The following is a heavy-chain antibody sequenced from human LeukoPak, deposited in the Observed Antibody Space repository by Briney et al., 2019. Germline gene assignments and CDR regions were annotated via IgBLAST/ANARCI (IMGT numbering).Heavy chain of an antibody. J-gene: IGHJ4*02. Sequence: SVKVSCKASGGTFSSYAISWVRQAPGQGLEWMGGIIPIFGTANYAQKFQGRVTITTDESMSTAYMELSSLRSEDTAVYYCARSPNDYGDYVGYYFDYWGQGTLVTVSS. D-gene: IGHD4-17*01. V-gene: IGHV1-69*05. CDR1: GGTFSSYA. CDR3: ARSPNDYGDYVGYYFDY. CDR2: IIPIFGTA.